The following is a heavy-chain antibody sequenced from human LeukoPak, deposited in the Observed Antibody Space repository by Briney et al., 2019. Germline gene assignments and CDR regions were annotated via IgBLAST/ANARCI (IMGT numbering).Heavy chain of an antibody. J-gene: IGHJ6*03. CDR3: ARDLGGYPFFMDV. CDR2: LDESGRP. Sequence: SETLSLTCSVSGGSIRSGRHHWAWVRQPPGKGLEFIGSLDESGRPYYNAPLKSRVTISEDSSGKQFSLNLSSVTAADTAVYFCARDLGGYPFFMDVWGRGTTVIVYS. D-gene: IGHD2-15*01. V-gene: IGHV4-39*07. CDR1: GGSIRSGRHH.